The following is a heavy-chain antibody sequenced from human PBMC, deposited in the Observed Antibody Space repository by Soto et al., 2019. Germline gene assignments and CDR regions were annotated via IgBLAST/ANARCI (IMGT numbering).Heavy chain of an antibody. D-gene: IGHD6-19*01. CDR3: ARDRGVAPPVAGNTHYYYYMDV. V-gene: IGHV1-18*01. J-gene: IGHJ6*03. Sequence: QDQLWQPGPEGKKPGASVTVSCKASGYSFTNYGVPWVRQAPGQGLEGMGWISAFNGNTHYAQNLQGRVTMTTDASTSTAYMELRSLRSDDTAVYYCARDRGVAPPVAGNTHYYYYMDVWGKGTTVTVSS. CDR2: ISAFNGNT. CDR1: GYSFTNYG.